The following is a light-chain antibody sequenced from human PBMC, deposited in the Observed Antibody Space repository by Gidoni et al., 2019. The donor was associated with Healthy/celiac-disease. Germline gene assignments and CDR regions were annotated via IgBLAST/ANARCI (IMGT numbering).Light chain of an antibody. CDR3: QQYYSTPYT. V-gene: IGKV4-1*01. CDR1: QSVLYSSNNQNY. Sequence: VMTQSPDSLAVSLGERATINCKSSQSVLYSSNNQNYLAWYQQKPGQPPKLLIYWASTRESGVPDRFSGSGSGTDFTLTISSLQAEDVAVYYCQQYYSTPYTFGQGTKLEIK. J-gene: IGKJ2*01. CDR2: WAS.